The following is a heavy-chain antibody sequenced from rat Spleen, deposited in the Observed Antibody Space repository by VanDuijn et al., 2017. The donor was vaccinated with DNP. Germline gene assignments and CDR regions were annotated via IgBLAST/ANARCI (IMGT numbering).Heavy chain of an antibody. Sequence: EVQLVESGGDLVQPGRSLKLSCAASGFTFSNYDMAWVRQAPGKGLEWVASISKGGGSLYYRDSVKGRFTISRDNAESTLFLQMDSLRSEDTATYYCTTEGFSAIYNWFAYWGRGTLVTVS. V-gene: IGHV5-27*01. CDR3: TTEGFSAIYNWFAY. CDR2: ISKGGGSL. J-gene: IGHJ3*01. CDR1: GFTFSNYD. D-gene: IGHD1-2*01.